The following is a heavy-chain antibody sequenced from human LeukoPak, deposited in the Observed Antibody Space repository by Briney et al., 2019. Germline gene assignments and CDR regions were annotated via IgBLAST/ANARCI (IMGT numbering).Heavy chain of an antibody. CDR3: AKDLPMTPRGY. V-gene: IGHV3-23*01. Sequence: AVKVSCKASGGTFSSYAISWVRQAPGKGLEWVSAISGSGGSTYYADSVKGRSTISRDNSKNTLYLQMNSLRAEDTAVYYCAKDLPMTPRGYWGQGTLVTVSS. CDR2: ISGSGGST. CDR1: GGTFSSYA. J-gene: IGHJ4*02. D-gene: IGHD3-10*01.